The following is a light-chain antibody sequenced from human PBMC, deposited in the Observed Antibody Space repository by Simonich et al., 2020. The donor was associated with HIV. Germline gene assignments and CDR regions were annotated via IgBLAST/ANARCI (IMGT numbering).Light chain of an antibody. J-gene: IGKJ4*01. Sequence: DIQMTQSPSSLSASVGARVTITCRASQSISSYLNWYQQQPGKVPKLLIYAASTLQSGAPSRFSGSGSGTDFTLTISSLQPEDVATYYCQKYKSAPLTFGGGTKVEIK. CDR2: AAS. CDR1: QSISSY. CDR3: QKYKSAPLT. V-gene: IGKV1-27*01.